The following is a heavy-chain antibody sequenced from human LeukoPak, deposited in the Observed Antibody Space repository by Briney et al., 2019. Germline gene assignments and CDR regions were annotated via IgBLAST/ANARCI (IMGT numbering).Heavy chain of an antibody. CDR2: IIPIFGTA. J-gene: IGHJ4*02. V-gene: IGHV1-69*05. D-gene: IGHD3-22*01. Sequence: ASVKVSCKASGGTFSSYAISWVRQAPGQGLEWMGGIIPIFGTANYAQKFQGRVTITTDESTSTAYMELSSLRSEDTAVYYCARRPFKRDGSGYYRYYFDYWGQGTLVTVSS. CDR3: ARRPFKRDGSGYYRYYFDY. CDR1: GGTFSSYA.